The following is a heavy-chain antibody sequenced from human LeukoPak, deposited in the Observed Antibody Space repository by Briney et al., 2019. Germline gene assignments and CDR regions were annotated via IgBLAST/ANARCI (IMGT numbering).Heavy chain of an antibody. CDR2: IYSGGST. J-gene: IGHJ4*02. V-gene: IGHV3-66*01. CDR3: VRTDTTSFGYFDH. CDR1: GFTVSSNY. D-gene: IGHD1-26*01. Sequence: GGSLRLSCAASGFTVSSNYMSWVRQAPGKGLEWVSVIYSGGSTYYADSVKGRFTISRDNSKNTLYLQMNSLRAEDTAVYYCVRTDTTSFGYFDHWGRGTLVTVSS.